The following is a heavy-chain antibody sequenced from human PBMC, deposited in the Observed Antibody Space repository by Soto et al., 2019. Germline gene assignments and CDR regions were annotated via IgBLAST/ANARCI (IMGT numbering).Heavy chain of an antibody. CDR1: GGSISYDHYH. D-gene: IGHD2-21*02. V-gene: IGHV4-30-4*01. CDR2: IHYSGSF. Sequence: QVQLQESGPGLVRPSQTLSLTCTVSGGSISYDHYHWTWIRQPPGKGLEWIGYIHYSGSFFYNPCLQSRLSMSVDTSKNLFSLKLSSVTAADTAVYFCAREDDGGDRDYYGLDVWGQGTTVTVSS. CDR3: AREDDGGDRDYYGLDV. J-gene: IGHJ6*02.